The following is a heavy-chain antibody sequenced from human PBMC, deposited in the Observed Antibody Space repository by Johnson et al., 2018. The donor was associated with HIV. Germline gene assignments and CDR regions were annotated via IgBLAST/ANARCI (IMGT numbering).Heavy chain of an antibody. CDR3: ARVGASRFDAFHV. CDR2: ISSNGGST. D-gene: IGHD3-16*01. V-gene: IGHV3-64*01. J-gene: IGHJ3*01. Sequence: EMQLVESGGGVVQPGGSLRLSCAASGFTFSSYAMHWVRQAPGKGLEYVSAISSNGGSTYYANSVKGRFTISRDNSKNTLYLQMNSLRAEDTAVYYCARVGASRFDAFHVWGQGTMVTVSS. CDR1: GFTFSSYA.